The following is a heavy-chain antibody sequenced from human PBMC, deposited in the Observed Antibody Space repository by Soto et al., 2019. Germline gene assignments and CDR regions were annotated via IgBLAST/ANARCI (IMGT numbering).Heavy chain of an antibody. D-gene: IGHD4-4*01. Sequence: SETLSLTCTVSGGSISSYYWSWIRQPPGKGLEWIGYIYYSGSTNYNPSLKSRVTISVDTSKNQFSLKLSSVTAADTAVYYCASILTTVTTGWFDPWGQGTLVTVSS. CDR1: GGSISSYY. V-gene: IGHV4-59*01. CDR3: ASILTTVTTGWFDP. J-gene: IGHJ5*02. CDR2: IYYSGST.